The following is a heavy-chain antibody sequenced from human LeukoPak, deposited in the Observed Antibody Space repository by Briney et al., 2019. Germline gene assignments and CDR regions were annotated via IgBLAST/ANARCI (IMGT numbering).Heavy chain of an antibody. D-gene: IGHD1-20*01. CDR2: INYSGDT. CDR1: GGSIGSSSFY. J-gene: IGHJ4*02. CDR3: VRLQAVTGNFDY. Sequence: TSETLSLTCTVSGGSIGSSSFYWGWIRQPPGQGLEWIETINYSGDTYYNPSLKSRVTISVDSSRNQLSLKLSSVTAADTAVYYCVRLQAVTGNFDYWGQGALVTVSS. V-gene: IGHV4-39*07.